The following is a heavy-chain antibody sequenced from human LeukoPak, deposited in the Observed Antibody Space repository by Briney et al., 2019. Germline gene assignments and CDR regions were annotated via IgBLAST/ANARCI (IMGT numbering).Heavy chain of an antibody. J-gene: IGHJ3*02. Sequence: PSETLSLTCSVSGGSIYSGTYYWSWIRQPAGKGLEWIGRIYTSGSTNYHPSLKSRVTVSLDISKNQFSLKLSSVTAADTAVYYCARDRGYCSSTSCYRGYNNAFDIWGQGTMVTVSS. CDR3: ARDRGYCSSTSCYRGYNNAFDI. D-gene: IGHD2-2*02. CDR2: IYTSGST. V-gene: IGHV4-61*02. CDR1: GGSIYSGTYY.